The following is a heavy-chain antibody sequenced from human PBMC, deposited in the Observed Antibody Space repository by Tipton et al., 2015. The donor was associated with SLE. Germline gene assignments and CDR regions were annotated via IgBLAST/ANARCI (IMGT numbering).Heavy chain of an antibody. Sequence: TLSLTCAVYGGSFSGYYWSWIRQHPGKGLEWIGYIYYSGSTYYNPSLKSRVTISVDTSKNQFSLKLSSVTAADTAVYYCARVSYYESSGYYDAFDCCGQVTMVTVSS. J-gene: IGHJ3*01. CDR1: GGSFSGYY. CDR3: ARVSYYESSGYYDAFDC. CDR2: IYYSGST. D-gene: IGHD3-22*01. V-gene: IGHV4-34*01.